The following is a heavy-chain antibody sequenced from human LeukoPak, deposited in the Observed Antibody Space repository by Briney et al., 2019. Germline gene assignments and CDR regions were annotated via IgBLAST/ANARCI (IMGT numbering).Heavy chain of an antibody. CDR1: GFTFSSSG. CDR3: ASQAGYSSSWET. CDR2: IRSKANSYAT. V-gene: IGHV3-73*01. D-gene: IGHD6-13*01. J-gene: IGHJ5*02. Sequence: PGGSLRLSCAASGFTFSSSGMHWVRQASGKGLEWVGRIRSKANSYATAYAASVIGRFTISRDDSKNTRYLEMNSLKIEDTAVYFCASQAGYSSSWETWGQGTLVTVSS.